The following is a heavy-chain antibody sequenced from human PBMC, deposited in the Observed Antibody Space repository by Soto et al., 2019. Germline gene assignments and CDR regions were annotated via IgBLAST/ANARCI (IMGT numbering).Heavy chain of an antibody. D-gene: IGHD2-21*01. Sequence: QVQLVESGGGVVQPGRSLRLSCAASGFTFNSYGMHWVRQAPGKGLEWVAVIWYDGSAKYYADSVKGRFTISRDNSKNTLFLPMDSLRAEDTAVYYCGRDWLAIAHWGQGTLVTVSS. CDR2: IWYDGSAK. J-gene: IGHJ4*02. V-gene: IGHV3-33*01. CDR1: GFTFNSYG. CDR3: GRDWLAIAH.